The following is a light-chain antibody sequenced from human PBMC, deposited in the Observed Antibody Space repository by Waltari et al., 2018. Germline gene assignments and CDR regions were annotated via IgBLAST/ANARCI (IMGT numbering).Light chain of an antibody. V-gene: IGLV2-14*01. CDR3: SSYTSLTTLV. J-gene: IGLJ2*01. CDR2: EVS. Sequence: QSALTQPASVSGSPGQSITISCTGTSSDIGGYNSASWYQHHPGKAPKRLIYEVSNRPSGVSDRFSGSKSGKTASLTISGLQAGDEAVYYCSSYTSLTTLVFGGGTKLTVL. CDR1: SSDIGGYNS.